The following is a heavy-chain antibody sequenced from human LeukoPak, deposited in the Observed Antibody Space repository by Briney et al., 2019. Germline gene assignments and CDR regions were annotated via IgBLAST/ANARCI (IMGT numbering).Heavy chain of an antibody. Sequence: GGSLKLSCVASGFTLTTHWMSWVRQAPGQGLEWVANIHQDGSDKYYVDSVKGRFTISRDNAKNSLYLQMNSLRAEDTAVYFCARYGGSYLDYWGQGTLVTVSS. D-gene: IGHD1-26*01. CDR3: ARYGGSYLDY. V-gene: IGHV3-7*01. J-gene: IGHJ4*02. CDR2: IHQDGSDK. CDR1: GFTLTTHW.